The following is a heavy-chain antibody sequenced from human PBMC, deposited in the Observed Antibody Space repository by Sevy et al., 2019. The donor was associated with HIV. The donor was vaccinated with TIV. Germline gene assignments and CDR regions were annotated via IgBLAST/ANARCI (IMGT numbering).Heavy chain of an antibody. CDR1: GFTFGDYG. CDR3: SRVGGATDWGIDV. CDR2: IRSKPYGGAT. V-gene: IGHV3-49*03. Sequence: GGSLRVSCTTSGFTFGDYGMSWFRQAPGKGLEWIGFIRSKPYGGATEYAASVKGRFTISRDDSKSIASLQMSSLKTEDIAVYYCSRVGGATDWGIDVWGQGTTVTVSS. J-gene: IGHJ6*02. D-gene: IGHD1-26*01.